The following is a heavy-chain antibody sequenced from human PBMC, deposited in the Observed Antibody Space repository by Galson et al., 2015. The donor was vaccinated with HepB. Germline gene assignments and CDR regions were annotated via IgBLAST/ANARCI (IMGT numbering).Heavy chain of an antibody. J-gene: IGHJ4*02. CDR3: ARDLHDTSGHYSFDY. CDR2: ISSSGSTI. V-gene: IGHV3-48*03. CDR1: GFTFSSYE. D-gene: IGHD3-22*01. Sequence: SLRLSCAVSGFTFSSYEMNWVRQAPGKGLEWVSYISSSGSTIYYADSVKGRFTISRDNAKNSLYLQMNSLRGEDTAVYYCARDLHDTSGHYSFDYWGQGTLVTVSS.